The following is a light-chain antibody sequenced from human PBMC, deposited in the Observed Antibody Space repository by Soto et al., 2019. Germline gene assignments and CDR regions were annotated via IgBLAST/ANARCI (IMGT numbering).Light chain of an antibody. CDR3: QQYNSWPGT. V-gene: IGKV3-15*01. Sequence: TVMTQSPATLSVSPGERATLSCRASQSVTSNLAWYQHKAGQAPRLLIFGASTRATGVPPRFSGSGAGTEFTLTINSLQSEDFEVYDCQQYNSWPGTFGQGTKVDIK. J-gene: IGKJ1*01. CDR1: QSVTSN. CDR2: GAS.